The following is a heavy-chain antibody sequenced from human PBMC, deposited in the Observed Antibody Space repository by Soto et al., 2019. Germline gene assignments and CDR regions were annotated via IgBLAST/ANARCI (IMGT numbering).Heavy chain of an antibody. CDR1: GFTFSGSV. V-gene: IGHV3-73*01. Sequence: EVQLVESGGGLVHPGGSLKLSCAVSGFTFSGSVMHWVRQAPGKGLEWLGRIRSRDRDYATSYAESVKGRVTISRDDSKNTAYLQVNSLKIEDTALYYCTTYGNSSKGFDYWGQGTLVTVSS. D-gene: IGHD6-6*01. J-gene: IGHJ4*02. CDR3: TTYGNSSKGFDY. CDR2: IRSRDRDYAT.